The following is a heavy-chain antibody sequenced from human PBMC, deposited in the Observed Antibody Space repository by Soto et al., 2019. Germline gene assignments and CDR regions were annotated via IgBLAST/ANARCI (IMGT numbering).Heavy chain of an antibody. V-gene: IGHV3-30*04. J-gene: IGHJ4*02. CDR2: ISNDGNTR. CDR1: GFTFTNYA. Sequence: QVQLVESGGGVGQPGRSLRLSCAASGFTFTNYAMHWVRQAPGKGLEWVAVISNDGNTRYYAESVKGRFSISRDNLNNTLYVEVNPLKNEETAVYYCAASRTSASGSPIAYWGQGTLVTVSS. CDR3: AASRTSASGSPIAY. D-gene: IGHD5-12*01.